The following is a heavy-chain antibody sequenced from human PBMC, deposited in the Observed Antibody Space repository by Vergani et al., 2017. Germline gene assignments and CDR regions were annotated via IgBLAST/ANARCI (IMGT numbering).Heavy chain of an antibody. J-gene: IGHJ4*02. CDR3: ARDDNSGYTSSWADF. CDR1: GFTFEDHA. Sequence: EVQLVESGGGLVQPGRSLRLSCTASGFTFEDHAMHWVRQRPGKGLEWVSGISWHSRTIDYADSVKGRFTISRDNAKNSLFLQMNSLRTEDTALYFCARDDNSGYTSSWADFWGQGTLVTVSS. V-gene: IGHV3-9*01. CDR2: ISWHSRTI. D-gene: IGHD5-12*01.